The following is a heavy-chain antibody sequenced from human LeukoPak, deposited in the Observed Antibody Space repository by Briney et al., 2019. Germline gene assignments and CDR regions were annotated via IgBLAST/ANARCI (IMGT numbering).Heavy chain of an antibody. J-gene: IGHJ4*02. Sequence: ASVKVSCEASGYNFIGYYMHWVRQAPGQGLEWMGRINPNSGGTNYAQKFQGRVTMTRDTSISTVYMELTRLRSDDTAVYYCVREHESLTGSLTRWGQGTLVTVSS. CDR3: VREHESLTGSLTR. CDR2: INPNSGGT. CDR1: GYNFIGYY. D-gene: IGHD1-20*01. V-gene: IGHV1-2*06.